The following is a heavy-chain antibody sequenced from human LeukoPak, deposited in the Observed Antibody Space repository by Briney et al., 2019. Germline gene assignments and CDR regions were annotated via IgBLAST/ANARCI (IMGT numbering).Heavy chain of an antibody. Sequence: ASVKVPCKASGYTFTSYGISWVRQAPGQGLEWMGWISAYNGNTNYAQNLQGRVTMTTDTSTSTAYMELRSLRSDDTAVYYCARNSSGWYDPNYFDYWGQGTLVTVSS. V-gene: IGHV1-18*01. CDR1: GYTFTSYG. D-gene: IGHD6-19*01. J-gene: IGHJ4*02. CDR2: ISAYNGNT. CDR3: ARNSSGWYDPNYFDY.